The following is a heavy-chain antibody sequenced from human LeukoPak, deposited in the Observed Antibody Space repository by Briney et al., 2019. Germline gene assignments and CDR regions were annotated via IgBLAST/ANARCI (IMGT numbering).Heavy chain of an antibody. Sequence: PGGSLRLSCAASGFTFSSYDMSWVRQAPGKGLEWVSAITGSVSSTYYADFVKGRFTISRDNTKNTLYLQMNSLRAEDTAVYYCAKDHGGTYATFDYWGQGTLVTVSS. D-gene: IGHD1-26*01. CDR1: GFTFSSYD. V-gene: IGHV3-23*01. J-gene: IGHJ4*02. CDR2: ITGSVSST. CDR3: AKDHGGTYATFDY.